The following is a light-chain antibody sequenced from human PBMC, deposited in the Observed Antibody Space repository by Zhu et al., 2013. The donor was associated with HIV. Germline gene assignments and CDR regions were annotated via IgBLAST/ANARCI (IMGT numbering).Light chain of an antibody. V-gene: IGKV3-11*01. Sequence: EIVLTQSPATLSLSPGERATLSCRASQSVSSYLAWYQQKPGQAPRLLIYDASNRATGIPARFSGSGSGTDFTLTITRLEPEDFAVYYCQQSGGSPRYTFGQGTKLQIK. CDR2: DAS. CDR1: QSVSSY. CDR3: QQSGGSPRYT. J-gene: IGKJ2*01.